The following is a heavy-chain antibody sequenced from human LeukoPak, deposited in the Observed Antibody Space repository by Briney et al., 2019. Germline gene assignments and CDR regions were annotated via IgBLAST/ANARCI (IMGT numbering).Heavy chain of an antibody. D-gene: IGHD3-10*01. CDR2: IKQAGSEK. J-gene: IGHJ4*02. Sequence: GGSLRLSCAASGLTFSSYWMTWVRQAPGKGLEWVANIKQAGSEKYYVDSVKGRFTISRDNAKNSLYLQMNSLRAEDTAVYYCAGVRGGYYFDYWGQGTLVSVSS. CDR3: AGVRGGYYFDY. CDR1: GLTFSSYW. V-gene: IGHV3-7*01.